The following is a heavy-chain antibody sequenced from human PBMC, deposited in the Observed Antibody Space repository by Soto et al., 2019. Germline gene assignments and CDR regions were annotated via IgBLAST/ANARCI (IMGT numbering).Heavy chain of an antibody. Sequence: QVQLQESGPGLVKPSQTLSLTCTVSGGSISSGGYYWSWIRQHPGKGLEWIGYIYYSGSTYYNPSLKSRVTISEDTYKNQFSLKLSYVTAADTAVYYCARAKGGDDSSSYYYYYGMDVWGQGTTVTVSS. CDR2: IYYSGST. J-gene: IGHJ6*02. V-gene: IGHV4-31*03. CDR1: GGSISSGGYY. D-gene: IGHD6-13*01. CDR3: ARAKGGDDSSSYYYYYGMDV.